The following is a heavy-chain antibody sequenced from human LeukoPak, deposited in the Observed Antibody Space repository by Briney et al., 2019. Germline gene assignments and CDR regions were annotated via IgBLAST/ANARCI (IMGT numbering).Heavy chain of an antibody. V-gene: IGHV4-59*01. J-gene: IGHJ4*02. CDR2: IYYTGST. CDR3: ARRYLDY. CDR1: GDSISSYY. Sequence: SETLSLTCTVSGDSISSYYWSWIRQPPGKGLEWIGYIYYTGSTTYNPSLESRVTMSVDTSKNQFSLKLSSVTAADTAVYFCARRYLDYWGQGILVTVSS. D-gene: IGHD1-14*01.